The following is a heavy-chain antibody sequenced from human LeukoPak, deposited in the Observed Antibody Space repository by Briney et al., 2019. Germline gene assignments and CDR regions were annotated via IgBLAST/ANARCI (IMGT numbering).Heavy chain of an antibody. CDR1: GFTFSSYA. V-gene: IGHV3-23*01. CDR2: ISGSGGST. CDR3: AREGQWGGFDY. D-gene: IGHD3-10*01. J-gene: IGHJ4*02. Sequence: GGSLRLSCAASGFTFSSYAMSWVRQAPGKGLEWVSAISGSGGSTYYADSVKGRFTISRDNAKNSLYLQMNSLRAEDTAVYYCAREGQWGGFDYWGQGTLVTVSS.